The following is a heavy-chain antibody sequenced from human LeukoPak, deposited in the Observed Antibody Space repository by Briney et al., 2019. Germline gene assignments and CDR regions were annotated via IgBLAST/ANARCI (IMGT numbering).Heavy chain of an antibody. Sequence: PGGSLRLSCAASGFSFSSYEMNWVRQAPGKGPEWVSYISGSGSIIYYADSVKGRFTVSRDNAKNSLYLQMNDLRAEDTAVYYCAREDSDYSNYDFWGQGTLVTVSS. CDR2: ISGSGSII. V-gene: IGHV3-48*03. CDR3: AREDSDYSNYDF. J-gene: IGHJ4*02. CDR1: GFSFSSYE. D-gene: IGHD4-11*01.